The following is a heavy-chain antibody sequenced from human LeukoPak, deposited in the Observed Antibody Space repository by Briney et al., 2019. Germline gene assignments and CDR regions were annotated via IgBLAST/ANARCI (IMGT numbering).Heavy chain of an antibody. V-gene: IGHV3-53*01. CDR1: GFTVSSNY. CDR2: IYSGGST. D-gene: IGHD6-19*01. J-gene: IGHJ4*02. Sequence: GGSLRLSCAASGFTVSSNYMSWVRQAPGKGLEWVSVIYSGGSTYYADSVKGRFTISRDNSKNTLYLQMNSLRAEDTAVYYCARDSHSSGSFDFWGQGTLVTVSS. CDR3: ARDSHSSGSFDF.